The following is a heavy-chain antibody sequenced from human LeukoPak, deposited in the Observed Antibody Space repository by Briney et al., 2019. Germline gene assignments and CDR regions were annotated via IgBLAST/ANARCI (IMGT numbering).Heavy chain of an antibody. CDR3: ARGPSSNWSGLDF. J-gene: IGHJ4*02. V-gene: IGHV3-74*01. CDR1: GFSFSGHW. CDR2: ISPTGSTT. Sequence: GGSLRLSCAASGFSFSGHWMHWARQLPGKGLVWVSRISPTGSTTSYADSVKGRFTVSRDNAKNTLYLQVDNLRAEDTAVYYCARGPSSNWSGLDFWGQGTLLTVSS. D-gene: IGHD6-13*01.